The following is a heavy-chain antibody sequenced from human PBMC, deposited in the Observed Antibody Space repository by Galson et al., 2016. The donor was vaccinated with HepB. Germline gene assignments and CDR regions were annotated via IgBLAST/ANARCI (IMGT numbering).Heavy chain of an antibody. CDR3: ARGVSGFGY. D-gene: IGHD6-19*01. Sequence: SETLSLTCTVSDDSINTYYWSWIRQPPGKGLEWIGYISYTGTTNYNPPLKSRVTISLDTSKNQFSMKLSSVTAADTALYYCARGVSGFGYWGQGTLVTVSS. V-gene: IGHV4-59*01. CDR2: ISYTGTT. CDR1: DDSINTYY. J-gene: IGHJ4*02.